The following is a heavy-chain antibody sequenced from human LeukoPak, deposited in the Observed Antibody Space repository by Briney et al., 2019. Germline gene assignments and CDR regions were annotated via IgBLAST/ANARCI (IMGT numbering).Heavy chain of an antibody. V-gene: IGHV3-21*01. D-gene: IGHD5-18*01. Sequence: PGGSLRLSCAASGFTFSSYSMNWVRQAPGKGLEWVSSISSSSSYIYYADSVKGRFTISRDNAKNSLYLQMNSLRAEDTAVYYCAREGTTAMVSGDYYYYMDVWGKGTTVTVSS. J-gene: IGHJ6*03. CDR3: AREGTTAMVSGDYYYYMDV. CDR1: GFTFSSYS. CDR2: ISSSSSYI.